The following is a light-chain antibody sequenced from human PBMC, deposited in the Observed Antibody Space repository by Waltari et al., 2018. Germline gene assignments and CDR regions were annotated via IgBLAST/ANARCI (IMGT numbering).Light chain of an antibody. CDR1: DLYKNS. Sequence: SYVLTQAPSLSVAPGQTASITCGGIDLYKNSVHWYQRKPGQSPVLLVYQDPKPPSGIPARFSGSNSGNTATLTISGTLSMDEADYYCQAWDSGPSGYVFGPGTRVTVL. J-gene: IGLJ1*01. CDR3: QAWDSGPSGYV. V-gene: IGLV3-1*01. CDR2: QDP.